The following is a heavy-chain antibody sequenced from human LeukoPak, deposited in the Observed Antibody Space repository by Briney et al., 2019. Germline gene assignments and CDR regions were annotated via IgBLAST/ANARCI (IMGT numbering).Heavy chain of an antibody. V-gene: IGHV4-61*02. Sequence: SETLSLTCTVSGGSISSASYYWSWIRQPAGKGLERIGRIYISGSTNYNPSLKSRVTISVDTSKNQFSLKLSSVTAADTAVYYCAREREGPYGYLDYWGQGTLVTVSS. J-gene: IGHJ4*02. CDR3: AREREGPYGYLDY. CDR1: GGSISSASYY. CDR2: IYISGST. D-gene: IGHD4-17*01.